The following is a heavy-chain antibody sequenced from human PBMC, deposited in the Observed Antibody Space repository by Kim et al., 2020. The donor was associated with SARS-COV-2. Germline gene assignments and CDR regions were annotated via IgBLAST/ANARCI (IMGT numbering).Heavy chain of an antibody. D-gene: IGHD6-13*01. CDR3: ARDGAITGSNSDY. Sequence: ASVKVSCKASGYTFSRYGVSWVRQAPGQGLEWMGWISSYNGNKYYTEKFQGRVTMTTDTSTSTAYMELRSLRSDDTAGYFCARDGAITGSNSDYWGQGTLVTVSS. CDR2: ISSYNGNK. V-gene: IGHV1-18*04. CDR1: GYTFSRYG. J-gene: IGHJ4*02.